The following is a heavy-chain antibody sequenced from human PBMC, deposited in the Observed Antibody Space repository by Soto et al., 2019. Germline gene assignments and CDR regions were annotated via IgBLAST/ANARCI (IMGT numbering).Heavy chain of an antibody. Sequence: ASVKVSCKASGYTFSSYGLSWVRQAPGQGLEWMGWISDYNGNTHYAQKFQGRVIMTTDTSTRTAYMELRSLSSDDTAVYFCAREGYYSGSGTYSPPRYYGMDVWG. J-gene: IGHJ6*02. CDR1: GYTFSSYG. V-gene: IGHV1-18*01. CDR3: AREGYYSGSGTYSPPRYYGMDV. CDR2: ISDYNGNT. D-gene: IGHD3-10*01.